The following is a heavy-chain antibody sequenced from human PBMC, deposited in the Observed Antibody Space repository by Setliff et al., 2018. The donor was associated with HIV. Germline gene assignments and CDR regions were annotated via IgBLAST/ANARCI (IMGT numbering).Heavy chain of an antibody. Sequence: ASVKVSCKASGHTFNNYDIHWVRRATGQGLEWMGWMNPNTGVAGYALKFHGRVTMTRDTSISTVYMELSSLTSEDTAVYWCASGKGVGGVIITGGLDVWGQGTTVTVSS. V-gene: IGHV1-8*01. CDR2: MNPNTGVA. CDR3: ASGKGVGGVIITGGLDV. J-gene: IGHJ6*02. CDR1: GHTFNNYD. D-gene: IGHD3-16*02.